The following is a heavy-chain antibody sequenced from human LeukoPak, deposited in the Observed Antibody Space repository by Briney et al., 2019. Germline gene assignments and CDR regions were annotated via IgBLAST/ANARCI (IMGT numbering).Heavy chain of an antibody. CDR3: ARTNVAYYYYYYMGV. CDR1: GYTFTSYY. CDR2: INPSGGST. V-gene: IGHV1-46*01. J-gene: IGHJ6*03. D-gene: IGHD2-8*01. Sequence: ASVKVSCKASGYTFTSYYMHWVRQAPGQGLEWMGIINPSGGSTSYAQKFQGRVTMTRDTSTSTVYMELSSLRSEDTAVYYCARTNVAYYYYYYMGVWGKGTTLTVSS.